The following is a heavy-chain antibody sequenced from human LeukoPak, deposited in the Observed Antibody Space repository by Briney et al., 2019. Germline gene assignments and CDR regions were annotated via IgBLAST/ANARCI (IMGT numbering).Heavy chain of an antibody. V-gene: IGHV4-39*07. D-gene: IGHD3-10*01. Sequence: SETLSLTCTVSGGSISSSSYYWGWIRQPPGKGLEWIGSIYYSGSTYYNPSLKSRVTISVDTSKNQFSLKLSSVTAADTAVYYCARTKLARYYYGSGWFDPWGQGTLVTVSS. CDR3: ARTKLARYYYGSGWFDP. J-gene: IGHJ5*02. CDR1: GGSISSSSYY. CDR2: IYYSGST.